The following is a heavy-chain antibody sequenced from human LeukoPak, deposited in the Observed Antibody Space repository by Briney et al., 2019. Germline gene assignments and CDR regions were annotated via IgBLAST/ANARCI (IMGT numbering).Heavy chain of an antibody. Sequence: GGSLRLSCAASKFTFYDYVMTWVRQAPGKGLEWVSAISTRSTYTYYADSVRGRFTISRDDSKNTLYLQMNRLRVDGTARYYCAPWIVGGFWADYWGQGALVTVSS. CDR2: ISTRSTYT. CDR1: KFTFYDYV. J-gene: IGHJ4*02. CDR3: APWIVGGFWADY. D-gene: IGHD1-26*01. V-gene: IGHV3-23*01.